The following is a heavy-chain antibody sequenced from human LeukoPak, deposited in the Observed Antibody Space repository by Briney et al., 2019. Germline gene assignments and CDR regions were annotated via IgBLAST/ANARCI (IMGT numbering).Heavy chain of an antibody. D-gene: IGHD3-10*01. CDR3: ARDSRDYGSGSYWDV. J-gene: IGHJ6*02. CDR2: ITGSIHYSGST. V-gene: IGHV4-59*11. CDR1: GGSISNHY. Sequence: PSETLSLTCTVSGGSISNHYWNWIRQPPGKGLEWIGYITGSIHYSGSTSYNPSLKSRVTISVDTSKNQFSLKLSSVTAADTAVHYCARDSRDYGSGSYWDVWGQGTTVTVSS.